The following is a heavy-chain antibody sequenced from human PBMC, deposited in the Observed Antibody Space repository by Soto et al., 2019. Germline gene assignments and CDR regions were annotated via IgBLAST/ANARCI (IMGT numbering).Heavy chain of an antibody. CDR3: IQSRCGGDCLQSYASYYYYGMDV. V-gene: IGHV2-5*02. CDR2: IYWDDDK. Sequence: QITLKESGPTLVKPTQTLTLTCTFSAFSLSTGGVGVGWIRQPPGKALEWLALIYWDDDKRYSPSLRSRLTITKDTSKHQVVLTMTNMDPVDTVTYYCIQSRCGGDCLQSYASYYYYGMDVWGQGTTVTVSS. CDR1: AFSLSTGGVG. J-gene: IGHJ6*02. D-gene: IGHD2-21*02.